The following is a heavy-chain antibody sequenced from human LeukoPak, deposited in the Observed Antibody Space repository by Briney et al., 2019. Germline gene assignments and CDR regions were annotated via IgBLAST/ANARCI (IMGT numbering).Heavy chain of an antibody. D-gene: IGHD5-24*01. J-gene: IGHJ4*02. CDR1: GFTFSSYA. Sequence: GGSLRLSCAASGFTFSSYAMSWVRQAPGKGLEWVSAISGSGGSTYYADSVKGRFTISRDNSKNTLYLQMNSLRAEDTAVYYCAKDLLDGYNPYYFDCWGQGTLVTVSS. CDR3: AKDLLDGYNPYYFDC. V-gene: IGHV3-23*01. CDR2: ISGSGGST.